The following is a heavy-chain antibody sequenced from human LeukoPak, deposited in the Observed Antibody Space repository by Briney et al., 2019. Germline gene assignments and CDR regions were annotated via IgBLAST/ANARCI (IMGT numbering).Heavy chain of an antibody. D-gene: IGHD1-26*01. V-gene: IGHV4-39*01. Sequence: SGTLSHTCAVFGGSNGSSSYYWGWIRQPPGEGLEWIGSIYYGGSTYYSPSLKSRVTISVDTSKTQFSLTLSSVTAADTAVYYCARWKVGATPYYYYYMDVWGKGTTVTVSS. CDR1: GGSNGSSSYY. CDR3: ARWKVGATPYYYYYMDV. CDR2: IYYGGST. J-gene: IGHJ6*03.